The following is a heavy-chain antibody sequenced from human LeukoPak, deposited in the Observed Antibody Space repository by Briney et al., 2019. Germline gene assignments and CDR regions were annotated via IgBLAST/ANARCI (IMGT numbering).Heavy chain of an antibody. CDR2: ISAYNGNT. V-gene: IGHV1-18*01. CDR3: ARDPRRGQQLVHFDY. J-gene: IGHJ4*02. D-gene: IGHD6-13*01. CDR1: GYTFTSYG. Sequence: ASVKVSCKASGYTFTSYGISWVRQAPGQGLEWMGWISAYNGNTNHAQKLQGRVTMTTDTSTSTAYMELRSLRSDDTAVYYCARDPRRGQQLVHFDYWGQGTLVTVSS.